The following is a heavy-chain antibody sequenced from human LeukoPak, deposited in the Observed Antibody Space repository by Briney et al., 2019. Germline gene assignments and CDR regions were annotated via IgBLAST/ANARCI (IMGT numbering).Heavy chain of an antibody. V-gene: IGHV3-21*01. Sequence: GGSLRLSCAASGFTFSSYSMNWVRQAPGEGLEWVSSISSSSSYIYYADSVKGRFTISRDNAKNSLYLQMNSLRAEDTAVYYCARDHEVPAAVYKCFDPGAQEPVVTVS. J-gene: IGHJ5*02. D-gene: IGHD2-2*01. CDR2: ISSSSSYI. CDR3: ARDHEVPAAVYKCFDP. CDR1: GFTFSSYS.